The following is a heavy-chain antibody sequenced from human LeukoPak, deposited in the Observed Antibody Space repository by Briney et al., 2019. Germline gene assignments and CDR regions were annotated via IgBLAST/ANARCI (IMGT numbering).Heavy chain of an antibody. Sequence: GGSLRLSCAASGFTFSDYYMSWLRQAPGKGLEWVSYISSSGSTIYYADSVKGRFTISRDNAKNSLYLHMNSLRAEDAAVYYCARENPHYYDSSGYLHYWGQGTLVTVSS. V-gene: IGHV3-11*01. D-gene: IGHD3-22*01. J-gene: IGHJ4*02. CDR3: ARENPHYYDSSGYLHY. CDR2: ISSSGSTI. CDR1: GFTFSDYY.